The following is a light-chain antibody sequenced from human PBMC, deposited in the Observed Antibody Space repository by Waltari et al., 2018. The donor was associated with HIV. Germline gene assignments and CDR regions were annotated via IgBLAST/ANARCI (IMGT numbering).Light chain of an antibody. J-gene: IGLJ3*02. CDR3: HVWDSSSDVV. CDR1: NIGIKS. Sequence: SYVLTQPPSVSVAPGQTASITCGGNNIGIKSVHWYQQKSGQAPQVVVHGDSDRPSGIPERCAGSNSGNTATLTITRVEAGDEADYYCHVWDSSSDVVFGGGTKLTVL. CDR2: GDS. V-gene: IGLV3-21*02.